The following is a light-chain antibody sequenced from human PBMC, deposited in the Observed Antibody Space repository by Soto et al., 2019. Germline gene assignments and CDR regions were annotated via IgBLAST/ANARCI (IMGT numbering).Light chain of an antibody. CDR2: GAS. V-gene: IGKV3-15*01. J-gene: IGKJ4*01. Sequence: IVMTRSPATLPVSPGERATLSCRTSQSVNSHLAWYQHKPGQAPRLLIYGASSRATGIPTRFSGSGSGTEFTLTIDSLQSEDFAIYFCQQYNNWPGTFGGGTKVEIK. CDR3: QQYNNWPGT. CDR1: QSVNSH.